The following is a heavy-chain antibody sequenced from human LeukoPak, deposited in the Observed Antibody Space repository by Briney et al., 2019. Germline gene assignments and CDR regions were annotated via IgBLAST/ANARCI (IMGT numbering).Heavy chain of an antibody. CDR1: GFTFSSYG. J-gene: IGHJ4*02. CDR3: TRDVATSGWATFY. D-gene: IGHD6-19*01. V-gene: IGHV3-48*01. Sequence: PGGSLRLSCAASGFTFSSYGMNWVRQAPGKGLEWVSYISSSTSSIYYADSVKGRFTISRDNAKNSLYLQMNSPRAEDTAVYYCTRDVATSGWATFYWGPGTLVTVSS. CDR2: ISSSTSSI.